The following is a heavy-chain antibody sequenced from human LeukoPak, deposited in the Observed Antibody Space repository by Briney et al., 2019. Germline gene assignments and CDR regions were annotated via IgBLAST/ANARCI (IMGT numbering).Heavy chain of an antibody. CDR2: IYFSGSI. CDR1: GGSISSYY. Sequence: PSETLSLTCTVSGGSISSYYWSWIRQPPGKGLEWIGYIYFSGSINYNPSLESRVTISVDKSKNQFSLRLSSVTAADTAVYFCARVTGTTPFDYWGQGTLVTVSS. V-gene: IGHV4-59*12. D-gene: IGHD1-1*01. CDR3: ARVTGTTPFDY. J-gene: IGHJ4*02.